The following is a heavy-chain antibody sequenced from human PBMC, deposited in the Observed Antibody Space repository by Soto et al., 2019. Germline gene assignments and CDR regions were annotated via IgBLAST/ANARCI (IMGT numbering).Heavy chain of an antibody. J-gene: IGHJ3*02. Sequence: QVQLVQSGPEVKKPGASVKVSCKASGYTFTTYGVSWLRQAPGQGLEWMGWIITHIGNTNYAQKLQDRVTMSTDTSTSTAYMELRSLRSDDTAVYYCARDNSGTFDIWGQGTMVTVSS. V-gene: IGHV1-18*01. CDR2: IITHIGNT. CDR3: ARDNSGTFDI. D-gene: IGHD1-26*01. CDR1: GYTFTTYG.